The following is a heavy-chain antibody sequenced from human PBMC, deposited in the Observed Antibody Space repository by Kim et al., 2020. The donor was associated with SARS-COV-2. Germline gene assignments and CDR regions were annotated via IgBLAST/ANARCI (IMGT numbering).Heavy chain of an antibody. V-gene: IGHV1-2*02. Sequence: ASVKVSCKASGYTFTGYYMHWVRQAPGQGLEWMGWINPNSGGTNYAQKFQGRVTMTRDTSISTAYMELSRLRSDDTAVYYCARDFYPYHVAVAYYYFDYWGQGTLVTVSS. D-gene: IGHD6-19*01. CDR3: ARDFYPYHVAVAYYYFDY. J-gene: IGHJ4*02. CDR2: INPNSGGT. CDR1: GYTFTGYY.